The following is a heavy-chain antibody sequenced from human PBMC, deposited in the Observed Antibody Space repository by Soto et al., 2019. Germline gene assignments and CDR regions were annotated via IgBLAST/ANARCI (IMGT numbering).Heavy chain of an antibody. CDR3: ARPGYCTNGVCYDAFDI. D-gene: IGHD2-8*01. Sequence: GESLEISCKGSGYSFTSYWIGWVRQMPGKGLEWMVIIYPGDSDTRYSPSFQGQVTISADKSISTAYLRWSSLKASDTAMYYCARPGYCTNGVCYDAFDIWGQGTMVTVSS. V-gene: IGHV5-51*01. CDR2: IYPGDSDT. CDR1: GYSFTSYW. J-gene: IGHJ3*02.